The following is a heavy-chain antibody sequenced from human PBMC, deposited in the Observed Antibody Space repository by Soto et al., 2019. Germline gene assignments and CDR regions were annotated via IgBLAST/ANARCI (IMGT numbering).Heavy chain of an antibody. D-gene: IGHD3-22*01. Sequence: ASVKVSCKASGGTFSSYAISWGRQAPGQGLEWMGGIIPIFGTANYAQKFQGRVTITADESTSTAYMELSSLRSEDTAVYYCARLSTYYYDSSGSSYFDYWGQGTLVTVSS. V-gene: IGHV1-69*13. CDR2: IIPIFGTA. CDR1: GGTFSSYA. J-gene: IGHJ4*02. CDR3: ARLSTYYYDSSGSSYFDY.